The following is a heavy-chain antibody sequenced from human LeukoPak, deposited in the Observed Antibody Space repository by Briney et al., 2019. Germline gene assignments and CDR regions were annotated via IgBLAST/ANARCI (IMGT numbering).Heavy chain of an antibody. CDR3: ARVHVNSGYYFGDAFDI. CDR1: GASISSGSNY. V-gene: IGHV4-39*07. D-gene: IGHD3-22*01. J-gene: IGHJ3*02. Sequence: SETLSLTCSVSGASISSGSNYWGWIRQPPGKTLEWIGSIYSSGSTYYNPSLKSRVTISVDTSKNQFSLKLSSVTAADTAIYYCARVHVNSGYYFGDAFDIWGQGTMVTVSS. CDR2: IYSSGST.